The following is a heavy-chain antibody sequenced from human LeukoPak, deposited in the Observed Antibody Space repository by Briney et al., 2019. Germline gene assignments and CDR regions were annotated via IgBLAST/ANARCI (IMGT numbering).Heavy chain of an antibody. V-gene: IGHV4-59*01. CDR3: ARTPPYCSGGSCYPVIYYYGMDV. CDR1: GGSLSSYY. D-gene: IGHD2-15*01. J-gene: IGHJ6*04. CDR2: IYYSGST. Sequence: SETLSLTCTVSGGSLSSYYWSWIRQPPGKGLEWIGYIYYSGSTNYNPSLKSRVTLSLDTSKNQFSLKLSSVTAADTAVYYCARTPPYCSGGSCYPVIYYYGMDVWGKGTTVTVSS.